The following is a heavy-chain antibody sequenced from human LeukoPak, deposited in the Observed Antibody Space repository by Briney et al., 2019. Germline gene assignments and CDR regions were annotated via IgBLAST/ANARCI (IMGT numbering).Heavy chain of an antibody. CDR3: ARARQQLYYYYGMDV. J-gene: IGHJ6*02. CDR1: GFTFSSYS. CDR2: ISSSRSYI. D-gene: IGHD6-13*01. Sequence: GGSLRLSCAASGFTFSSYSMNWVRQAPGKGLEWVSSISSSRSYIYYADSMKGRFTISRDNAKNSLYLQMNSQRAEDTAVYYCARARQQLYYYYGMDVWGQGTTVTVSS. V-gene: IGHV3-21*01.